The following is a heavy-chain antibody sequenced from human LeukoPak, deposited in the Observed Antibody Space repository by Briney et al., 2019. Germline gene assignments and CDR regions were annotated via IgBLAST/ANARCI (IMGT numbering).Heavy chain of an antibody. V-gene: IGHV3-30-3*01. J-gene: IGHJ4*02. Sequence: GGSLRLSCAASGFTFSSYTMHWVRQAPGKGLEWVAVISYDGSNKYYADSVKGRFTISRDNSKNTLYLQMNSLRAEDTAVYYCARGGRKWELLREGDYWGQGTLVTVSS. CDR1: GFTFSSYT. CDR2: ISYDGSNK. D-gene: IGHD1-26*01. CDR3: ARGGRKWELLREGDY.